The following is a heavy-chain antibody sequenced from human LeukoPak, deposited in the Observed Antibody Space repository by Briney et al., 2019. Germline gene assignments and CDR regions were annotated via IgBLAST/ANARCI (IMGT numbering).Heavy chain of an antibody. D-gene: IGHD6-19*01. CDR1: GGSFSGYY. Sequence: SETLSLTCAVYGGSFSGYYWGWIRQPPGKGLEWIGEINHSGSTNYNPSLKSRVTISVDTSKNQFSLKLSSVTAADTAVYYCARGRIAVAVWDYWGQGTLVTVSS. J-gene: IGHJ4*02. V-gene: IGHV4-34*01. CDR3: ARGRIAVAVWDY. CDR2: INHSGST.